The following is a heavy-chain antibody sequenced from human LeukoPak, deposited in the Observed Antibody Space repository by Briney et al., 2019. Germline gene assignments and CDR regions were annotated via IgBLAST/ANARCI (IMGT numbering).Heavy chain of an antibody. V-gene: IGHV3-11*04. CDR2: ISISGSTI. D-gene: IGHD6-13*01. Sequence: GGSLRLSCAASGFTFSDYYMSWIRQAPGKGLEWVSYISISGSTIYYADSVKGRFTISRDNAKNSLYLQMNSLGAEDTAVYYCATYRGSWSFDYWGQGTLVSVSS. CDR3: ATYRGSWSFDY. J-gene: IGHJ4*02. CDR1: GFTFSDYY.